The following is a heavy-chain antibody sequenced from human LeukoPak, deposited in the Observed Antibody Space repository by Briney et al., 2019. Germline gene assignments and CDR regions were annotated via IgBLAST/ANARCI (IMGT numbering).Heavy chain of an antibody. CDR3: TRESEYCSSTSCYRYYYGMDV. J-gene: IGHJ6*02. V-gene: IGHV3-49*03. CDR2: IRSKAYGGTT. CDR1: GFTFGDYA. D-gene: IGHD2-2*01. Sequence: GGSLRLSCTASGFTFGDYAMSWFRQAPGKGLEWVGFIRSKAYGGTTEYAASVKGRFTISRDDSKSIAYLQMNSLKTEDTAVYYCTRESEYCSSTSCYRYYYGMDVWGQGTTVTVSS.